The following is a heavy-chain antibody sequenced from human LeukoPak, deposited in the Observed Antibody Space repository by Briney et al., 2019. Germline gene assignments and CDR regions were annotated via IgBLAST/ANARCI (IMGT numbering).Heavy chain of an antibody. CDR2: IRSKAYGGTT. V-gene: IGHV3-49*03. CDR1: GFTFGDYA. D-gene: IGHD3-10*01. CDR3: XXXXXXMVRGVITQFGY. J-gene: IGHJ4*02. Sequence: PGGSLRLSCTASGFTFGDYAMSWFRQAPGKGLEWVGFIRSKAYGGTTEYAASVKGRFTISRDDSKSIAYLQMNSLKTEDTAVXXXXXXXXXMVRGVITQFGYWGQGTLVTVSS.